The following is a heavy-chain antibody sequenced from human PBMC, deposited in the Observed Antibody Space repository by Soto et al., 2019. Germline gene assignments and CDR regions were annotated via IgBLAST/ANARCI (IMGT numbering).Heavy chain of an antibody. Sequence: QVHLVESGGGVVQPGRSLRLSCVASGFTFDTYGIHWVRQAPGKGLQWVALISYEGSNTYYADSVRGRFTISRDNSKNTLYLQMNTLRPEDTGLYYCARVTPGNNLYYFSGLDFWGQGNSVTVSS. CDR3: ARVTPGNNLYYFSGLDF. V-gene: IGHV3-30-3*01. CDR1: GFTFDTYG. D-gene: IGHD1-1*01. J-gene: IGHJ6*02. CDR2: ISYEGSNT.